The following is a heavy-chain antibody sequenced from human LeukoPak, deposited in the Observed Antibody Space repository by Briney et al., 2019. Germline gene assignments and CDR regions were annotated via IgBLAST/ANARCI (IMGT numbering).Heavy chain of an antibody. J-gene: IGHJ4*02. CDR3: ARSAYGSGTYSGTYYNFNDY. CDR1: GFTISSYA. V-gene: IGHV3-23*01. D-gene: IGHD3-10*01. CDR2: ISGSGGST. Sequence: GGSLRLSCAGSGFTISSYAMSWVRQAPGKGLEWVSAISGSGGSTYYADSVKGRFTISRDISKNALYLQMNSLRAEDTAVYYCARSAYGSGTYSGTYYNFNDYWGQGTLVTVSS.